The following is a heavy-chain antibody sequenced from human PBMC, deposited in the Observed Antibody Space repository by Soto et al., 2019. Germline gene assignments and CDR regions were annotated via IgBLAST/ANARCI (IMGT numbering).Heavy chain of an antibody. CDR1: GGSINSNNYY. V-gene: IGHV4-39*05. Sequence: SATPSLTCTVSGGSINSNNYYWAWIRQPPGKGLAWIASIYYDGSTYYSTSLKSRVTISRDTSKNQFSLRLTSMTAADTAFYYCAKVVVAATRHSDFDSWGHGTLVTVSS. CDR2: IYYDGST. D-gene: IGHD2-15*01. CDR3: AKVVVAATRHSDFDS. J-gene: IGHJ4*01.